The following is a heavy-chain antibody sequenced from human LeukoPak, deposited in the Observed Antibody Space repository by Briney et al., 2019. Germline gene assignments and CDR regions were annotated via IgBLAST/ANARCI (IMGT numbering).Heavy chain of an antibody. CDR1: RYTFTTYY. D-gene: IGHD4-17*01. V-gene: IGHV1-46*01. J-gene: IGHJ4*02. Sequence: ASVKVSCKASRYTFTTYYIHWVRQAPGQGLEWIGIINPSGGATIYAQKFRGRITMTRDTSTSTVYMELTSLKYEDTAVYYCSRGYHTTTVTTPPDYWGQGTLVTVSS. CDR2: INPSGGAT. CDR3: SRGYHTTTVTTPPDY.